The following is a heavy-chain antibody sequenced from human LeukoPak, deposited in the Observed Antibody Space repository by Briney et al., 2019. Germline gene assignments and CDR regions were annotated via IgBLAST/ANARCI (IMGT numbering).Heavy chain of an antibody. CDR1: GGSFSGYY. Sequence: SETLSLTCAVYGGSFSGYYWSWIRQPPGKGLEWIGEINHSGSTNYNPSLKSRVTISVDTSKNQFSQKLSSVTAADTAVYYCARGPRSFIRLAYYFDYWGQGTLVTVSS. CDR2: INHSGST. V-gene: IGHV4-34*01. J-gene: IGHJ4*02. D-gene: IGHD3-3*01. CDR3: ARGPRSFIRLAYYFDY.